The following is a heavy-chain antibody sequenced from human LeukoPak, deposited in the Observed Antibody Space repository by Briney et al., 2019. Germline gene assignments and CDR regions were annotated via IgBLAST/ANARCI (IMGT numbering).Heavy chain of an antibody. CDR2: IYYSGST. Sequence: SETLSLTCTVSGGSISSYYWSWIRQPPGKGLEWIGYIYYSGSTNYNPSLKSRVTISVDTSKNQFSLKLSSVTAADTAVYYCARGTGRTYYFDYWGQGTLVTVSS. CDR3: ARGTGRTYYFDY. V-gene: IGHV4-59*12. D-gene: IGHD2-15*01. CDR1: GGSISSYY. J-gene: IGHJ4*02.